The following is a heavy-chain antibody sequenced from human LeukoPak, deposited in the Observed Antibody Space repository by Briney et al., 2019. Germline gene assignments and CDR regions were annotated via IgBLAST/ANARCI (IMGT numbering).Heavy chain of an antibody. CDR3: ARANYYGSGRAAFDI. V-gene: IGHV3-74*01. D-gene: IGHD3-10*01. CDR2: VNSDGSST. CDR1: GFTFSSYW. Sequence: GGSLRLSCAASGFTFSSYWMHWVRHAPGKGLVWVSRVNSDGSSTSYADSVKGRFTISRDNAKNTLYLQMNSLRAEDTAAYYCARANYYGSGRAAFDIWGQGTMVTVSS. J-gene: IGHJ3*02.